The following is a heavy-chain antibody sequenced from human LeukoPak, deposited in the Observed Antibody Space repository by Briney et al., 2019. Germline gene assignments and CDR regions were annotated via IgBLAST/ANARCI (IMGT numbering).Heavy chain of an antibody. J-gene: IGHJ4*02. CDR1: GYAFTNYG. Sequence: ASVKVSCKASGYAFTNYGFTWVRQAPGQGLEWMGWISAYNGNTKYSQKLQGRVTMTRDMSTSTVYMELSSLRSEDTAVYYCARDESDTAMVMSGYWGQGTLVTVSS. CDR2: ISAYNGNT. CDR3: ARDESDTAMVMSGY. D-gene: IGHD5-18*01. V-gene: IGHV1-18*01.